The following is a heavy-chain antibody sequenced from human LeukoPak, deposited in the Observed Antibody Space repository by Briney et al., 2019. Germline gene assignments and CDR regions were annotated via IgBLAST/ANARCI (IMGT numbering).Heavy chain of an antibody. CDR3: ARHFEYQLPYGGPYNWFDP. J-gene: IGHJ5*02. CDR2: IYSGGST. D-gene: IGHD2-2*01. Sequence: QPGGSLRLSCAASGFTVSSNYMSWVRQAPGKGLEWVSVIYSGGSTYYADSVKGRFTISRHNSKNTLYLQMNSLRAADTAVYYCARHFEYQLPYGGPYNWFDPWGQGTLVTVSS. V-gene: IGHV3-53*04. CDR1: GFTVSSNY.